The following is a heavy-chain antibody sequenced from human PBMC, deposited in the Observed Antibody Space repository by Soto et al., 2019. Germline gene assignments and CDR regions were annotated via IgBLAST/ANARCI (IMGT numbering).Heavy chain of an antibody. CDR3: ARAHLVIPHRIIDY. J-gene: IGHJ4*02. CDR1: GFTFSSYG. Sequence: GGSLSLSCAASGFTFSSYGMHWVRQAPGKGLEWVSVIWYDGSNKYYADSVKGRFTISRDNSKNTLYLQMNSLRAEDTAVYYCARAHLVIPHRIIDYWGQGTLVTSPQ. CDR2: IWYDGSNK. D-gene: IGHD3-10*01. V-gene: IGHV3-33*01.